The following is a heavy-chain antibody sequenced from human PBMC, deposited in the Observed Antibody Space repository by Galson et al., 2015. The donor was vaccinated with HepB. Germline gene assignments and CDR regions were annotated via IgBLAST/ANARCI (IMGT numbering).Heavy chain of an antibody. Sequence: SLRLSCAASGFTFSDYYMSWIRQAPGKGLEWVSYISSSGSTIYYADSVKGRFTISRDNAKNSLYLQMNSLRAEDTAVYYCARVDYSNFGLGLKNYYYMDVWGKGTTVTVSS. CDR1: GFTFSDYY. CDR3: ARVDYSNFGLGLKNYYYMDV. D-gene: IGHD4-11*01. CDR2: ISSSGSTI. J-gene: IGHJ6*03. V-gene: IGHV3-11*01.